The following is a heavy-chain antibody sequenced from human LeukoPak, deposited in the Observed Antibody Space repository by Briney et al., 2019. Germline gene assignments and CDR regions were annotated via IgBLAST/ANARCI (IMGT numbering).Heavy chain of an antibody. D-gene: IGHD3-22*01. Sequence: SETLSLICTVSGGSFSSSTYYWGWIRQPPGKGLEWIGSIYYSGSTYYNQSLKSRVTISADTSKNQFSLKVTSVNATDTAVYYCARHYYDSSGYYPWYFDYWGQGTLVPVSS. V-gene: IGHV4-39*01. J-gene: IGHJ4*02. CDR3: ARHYYDSSGYYPWYFDY. CDR2: IYYSGST. CDR1: GGSFSSSTYY.